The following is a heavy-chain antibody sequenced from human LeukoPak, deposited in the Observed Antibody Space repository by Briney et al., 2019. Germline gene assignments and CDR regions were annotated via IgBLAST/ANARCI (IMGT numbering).Heavy chain of an antibody. V-gene: IGHV4-59*08. Sequence: SETLSLTCTVSGGSISGYYWSWIRQPPGKGLEWIGYIHSSGSTNYNPSLKSRVTISVDTSKNQFSLKLSSVTAADTAVYYCARRTGTGWYYYFDYWGQGTLVTVSS. J-gene: IGHJ4*02. CDR1: GGSISGYY. CDR3: ARRTGTGWYYYFDY. D-gene: IGHD6-19*01. CDR2: IHSSGST.